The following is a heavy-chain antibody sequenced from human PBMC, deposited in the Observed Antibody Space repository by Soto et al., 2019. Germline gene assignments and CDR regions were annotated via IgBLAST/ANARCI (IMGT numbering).Heavy chain of an antibody. D-gene: IGHD5-18*01. CDR2: ISSSSSYT. V-gene: IGHV3-11*06. J-gene: IGHJ4*02. CDR1: VFTFSDYY. Sequence: GGSLRLSCAASVFTFSDYYMSWIRQAPGKGLEWVSYISSSSSYTNYADSVKGRFTISRDNAKNSLYLQMNSLRAEDTAVYYCARDRGIQLLHDYWGQGTLVTVSS. CDR3: ARDRGIQLLHDY.